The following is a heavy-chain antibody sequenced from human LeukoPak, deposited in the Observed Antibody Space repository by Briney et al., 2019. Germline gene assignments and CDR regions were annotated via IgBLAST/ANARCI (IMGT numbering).Heavy chain of an antibody. CDR3: ARNYYGSGSFYVHN. Sequence: SQTLSLTCAVSGGSLSNGGYSWSWIRQPPGKGLEWIGLIYHSGTTRYNPSLKSRLTFSLDKSKNQFSLKLTSMTAADTALYYCARNYYGSGSFYVHNWGQGILVTVSA. CDR2: IYHSGTT. CDR1: GGSLSNGGYS. V-gene: IGHV4-30-2*01. D-gene: IGHD3-10*01. J-gene: IGHJ4*02.